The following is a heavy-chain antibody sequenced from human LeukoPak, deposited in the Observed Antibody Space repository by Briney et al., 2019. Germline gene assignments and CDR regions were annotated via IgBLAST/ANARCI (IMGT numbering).Heavy chain of an antibody. V-gene: IGHV4-61*02. D-gene: IGHD3-16*01. CDR3: ARVPDWTYVPDY. Sequence: SETLSLTCTVSGGSISSDRFYWTWVRQPAGKGLEWIGRIKSSNANYNPSLKSRVSISLDTSTNQFSLKLSSLTAADTAVYYCARVPDWTYVPDYWGQGTLVTVSS. CDR1: GGSISSDRFY. J-gene: IGHJ4*02. CDR2: IKSSNA.